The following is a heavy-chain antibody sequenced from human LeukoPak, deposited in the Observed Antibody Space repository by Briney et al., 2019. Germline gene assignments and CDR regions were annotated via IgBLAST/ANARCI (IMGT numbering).Heavy chain of an antibody. V-gene: IGHV3-30*18. Sequence: GGSLRLSCAASGFTFSSYGMHWVGQAPGKGLEWVAVISYDGSNKYYADSVKGRFTISRDNSKNTLYLQMNSLRAEDTAVYYCAKWRTAMDYWGQGTLVTVSS. CDR3: AKWRTAMDY. CDR1: GFTFSSYG. D-gene: IGHD2-21*02. J-gene: IGHJ4*02. CDR2: ISYDGSNK.